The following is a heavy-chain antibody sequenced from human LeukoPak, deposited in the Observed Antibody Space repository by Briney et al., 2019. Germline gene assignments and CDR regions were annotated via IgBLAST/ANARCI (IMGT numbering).Heavy chain of an antibody. V-gene: IGHV1-2*02. J-gene: IGHJ4*02. CDR1: GYTFTGYY. CDR2: INPNSGGT. Sequence: GASVKVSCKASGYTFTGYYMHWVRQAPGQGLEWMGWINPNSGGTNYAQKFQGRVSMTRDTSFSTAYMELSRLTSDDTAVYYCARDRSITEKYSGRYFHDYWGQGSLVTVSS. D-gene: IGHD1-26*01. CDR3: ARDRSITEKYSGRYFHDY.